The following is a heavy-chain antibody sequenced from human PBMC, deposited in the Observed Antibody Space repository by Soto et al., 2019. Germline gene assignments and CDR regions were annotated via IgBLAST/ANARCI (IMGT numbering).Heavy chain of an antibody. V-gene: IGHV3-30-3*01. CDR3: ARDSRGDRYGDFDY. CDR2: ISYDGSNK. Sequence: GGSLRLSCAASGFTFSSYAMHWVRQAPGKGLEWVAVISYDGSNKYYADSVKGRFTISRDNSKNTLYLQMNSLRAEDTAVYYCARDSRGDRYGDFDYWGQGTLDTVSS. CDR1: GFTFSSYA. D-gene: IGHD5-18*01. J-gene: IGHJ4*02.